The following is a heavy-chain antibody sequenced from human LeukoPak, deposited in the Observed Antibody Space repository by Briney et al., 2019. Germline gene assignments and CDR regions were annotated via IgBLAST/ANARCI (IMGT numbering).Heavy chain of an antibody. Sequence: SETLSLTCTVSGGSISNYYWNWIRQPPGKGLEWIGYIYYSGSTNYNPSLKSRVTISVDTSKNQFSLKLSSVTAADTAVYYCARIRDGYNLDAFDIWGQGTMVTVSS. CDR2: IYYSGST. J-gene: IGHJ3*02. CDR3: ARIRDGYNLDAFDI. D-gene: IGHD5-24*01. CDR1: GGSISNYY. V-gene: IGHV4-59*01.